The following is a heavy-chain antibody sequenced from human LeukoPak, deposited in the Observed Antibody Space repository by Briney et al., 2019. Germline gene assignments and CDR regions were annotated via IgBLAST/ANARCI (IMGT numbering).Heavy chain of an antibody. CDR2: IRSSSTI. CDR3: ARDNNWAFDY. Sequence: PGGSLRLSCAASGFTFSSYSTNWVRQAREKGLEWVSYIRSSSTIYYADSVKGRFTISRDNAKNSLYLQMDSLRDEDTAVYYCARDNNWAFDYWGQGTLVTVSS. J-gene: IGHJ4*02. V-gene: IGHV3-48*02. D-gene: IGHD1-20*01. CDR1: GFTFSSYS.